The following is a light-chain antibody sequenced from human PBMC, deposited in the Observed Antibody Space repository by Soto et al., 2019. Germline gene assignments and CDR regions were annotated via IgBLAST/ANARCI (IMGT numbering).Light chain of an antibody. J-gene: IGLJ3*02. V-gene: IGLV4-69*01. CDR2: LNSDGSH. CDR1: SGHNSYA. Sequence: QSVLTQPPSASASLGASVKLTCTLSSGHNSYAIAWHQQQPEKGPRYLMKLNSDGSHSKGDGIPDRFSGSSSGAARYLTISRLQSEDEADYYCQTWSTDIRVFGGGTKLTVL. CDR3: QTWSTDIRV.